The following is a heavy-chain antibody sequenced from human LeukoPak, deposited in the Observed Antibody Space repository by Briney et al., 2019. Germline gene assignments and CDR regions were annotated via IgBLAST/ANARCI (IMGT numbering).Heavy chain of an antibody. V-gene: IGHV3-21*01. CDR1: GFTFSTYN. J-gene: IGHJ3*02. CDR2: ISTSSNYI. Sequence: PGGSLRLSCAASGFTFSTYNMNWVRQAPGKGLDWVSSISTSSNYIYYADSVRGRFTISRDNAKSSLYLQMNSLRAEDTDVYYCARDVGASAPDAFDIWGQGTMVTVSS. CDR3: ARDVGASAPDAFDI. D-gene: IGHD3-16*01.